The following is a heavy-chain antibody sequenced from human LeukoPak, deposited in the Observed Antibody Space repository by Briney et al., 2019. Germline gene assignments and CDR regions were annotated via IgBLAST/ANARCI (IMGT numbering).Heavy chain of an antibody. D-gene: IGHD2-2*01. CDR3: ARDTKYAFDN. V-gene: IGHV3-48*01. Sequence: GGSLRLSCAASGFTFSDYSMNWVRQAPGKGREWISYVGISSGNTKYADSVKGRFTISGDKDKNSLYLQMNSLRVEDTAVYYCARDTKYAFDNWGQGTLVTVSS. CDR1: GFTFSDYS. CDR2: VGISSGNT. J-gene: IGHJ4*02.